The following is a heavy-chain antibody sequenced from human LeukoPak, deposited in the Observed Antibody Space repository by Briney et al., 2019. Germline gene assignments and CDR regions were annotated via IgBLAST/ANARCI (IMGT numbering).Heavy chain of an antibody. CDR2: INHSGST. Sequence: SETLSLTCAVYGGSFSGYYWSWIRQPPGKGLEWIGEINHSGSTNYNPSLKSRVTLSVDTSKNQFSLKLSSVTAADTAVYYCARHPKYCSGGSCYFDYWGQGTLVTVSS. J-gene: IGHJ4*02. D-gene: IGHD2-15*01. CDR1: GGSFSGYY. V-gene: IGHV4-34*01. CDR3: ARHPKYCSGGSCYFDY.